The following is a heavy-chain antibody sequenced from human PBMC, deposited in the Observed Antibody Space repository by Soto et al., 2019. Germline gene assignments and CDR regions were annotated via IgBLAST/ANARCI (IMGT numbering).Heavy chain of an antibody. D-gene: IGHD3-16*01. J-gene: IGHJ4*02. Sequence: EVQLVESGGALVQPGGSLRLSCGASGFTFSSYDFHWVHQATGKGLEWVSGIGTAGDTYYAGSVKGRFIMSRENVKNSLYLQMNSLRDGDTAVYYCTRGADGFDYWGQGTLFTVSS. CDR1: GFTFSSYD. CDR2: IGTAGDT. V-gene: IGHV3-13*01. CDR3: TRGADGFDY.